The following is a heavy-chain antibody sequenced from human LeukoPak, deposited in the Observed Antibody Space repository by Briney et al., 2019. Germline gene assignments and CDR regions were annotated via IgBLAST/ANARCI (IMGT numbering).Heavy chain of an antibody. CDR2: IDHSGST. CDR1: GGSFSRYF. D-gene: IGHD3-3*01. V-gene: IGHV4-59*01. CDR3: AREYFSANYFFYYMDV. Sequence: PSETLSLTCTVSGGSFSRYFWTWIRQTPGKGLEWIAYIDHSGSTNYSPSLQSRVTISIDTSKNQFSLKLNSVTAADTAVYYCAREYFSANYFFYYMDVWGTGTTVTVSS. J-gene: IGHJ6*03.